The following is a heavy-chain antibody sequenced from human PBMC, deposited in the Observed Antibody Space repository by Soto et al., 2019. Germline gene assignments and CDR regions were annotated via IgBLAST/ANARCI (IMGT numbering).Heavy chain of an antibody. V-gene: IGHV3-33*01. CDR2: IWYDGSNK. J-gene: IGHJ4*02. CDR3: ARNYYDRSGYYYGY. CDR1: GFTFSSYG. Sequence: QVQLVESGGGVVQPGRSLRLSCAASGFTFSSYGMHWVRQAPGKGLEWVAVIWYDGSNKYYADSVKGRFTISRDNSKNTLYLQMNSLRAEDTAVYYCARNYYDRSGYYYGYWGQGTLVTVSS. D-gene: IGHD3-22*01.